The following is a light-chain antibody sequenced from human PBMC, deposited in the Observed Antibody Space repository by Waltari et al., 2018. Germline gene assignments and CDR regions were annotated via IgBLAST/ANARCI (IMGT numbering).Light chain of an antibody. V-gene: IGKV3-11*01. CDR1: QRIGND. J-gene: IGKJ1*01. CDR2: DAS. Sequence: DIVLTQSPATLSLSPGERATLSCRASQRIGNDLAWYQPKPGQAPRLLIYDASNGAAGIPARFSGSGSETYFTLTISSLEPEDLAIYYCQQRNLWPRTFGQGTKVAIK. CDR3: QQRNLWPRT.